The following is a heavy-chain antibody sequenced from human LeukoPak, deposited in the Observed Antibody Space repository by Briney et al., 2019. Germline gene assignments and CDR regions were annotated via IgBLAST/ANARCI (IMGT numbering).Heavy chain of an antibody. CDR1: GFTFSSYS. Sequence: PGGSLRLSCAASGFTFSSYSMNWVRQAPGKGLERVSSISSSSSYIYYADSVKGRFTISRDDAKNSLYLQMNSLRAEDTAVYYCARDQGYCTNGVCYHDAFDIWGQGTMVTVSS. D-gene: IGHD2-8*01. V-gene: IGHV3-21*01. J-gene: IGHJ3*02. CDR3: ARDQGYCTNGVCYHDAFDI. CDR2: ISSSSSYI.